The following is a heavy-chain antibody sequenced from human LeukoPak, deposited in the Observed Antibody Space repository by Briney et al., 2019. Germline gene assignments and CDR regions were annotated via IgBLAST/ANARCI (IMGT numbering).Heavy chain of an antibody. CDR1: GFTFSSYS. V-gene: IGHV3-48*04. Sequence: GSLRLSCAASGFTFSSYSMNWVRQAPGKGLEWVSYISSSSSTIYHADSVKGRFTISRDNAKNSLYLQMNSLRAEDTAVYYCARLYGDQSLGMDVWGQGTTVTVSS. D-gene: IGHD4-17*01. CDR3: ARLYGDQSLGMDV. J-gene: IGHJ6*02. CDR2: ISSSSSTI.